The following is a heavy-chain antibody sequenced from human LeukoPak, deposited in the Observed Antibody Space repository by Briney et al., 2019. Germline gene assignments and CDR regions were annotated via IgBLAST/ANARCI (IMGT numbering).Heavy chain of an antibody. CDR3: TTYSAFDV. CDR1: GFAFSDYY. J-gene: IGHJ3*01. CDR2: TKQDGSEI. Sequence: PGGSLRLSCAASGFAFSDYYMSWIRQAPGKGLEWVASTKQDGSEIHYVDSVKGRFTISRDNAKKSLYLQMNSLRAEDTALYYCTTYSAFDVWGQGTMVTVSS. D-gene: IGHD4-17*01. V-gene: IGHV3-7*03.